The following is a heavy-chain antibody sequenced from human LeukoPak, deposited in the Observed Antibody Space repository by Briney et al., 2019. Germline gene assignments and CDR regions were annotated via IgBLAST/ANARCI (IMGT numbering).Heavy chain of an antibody. Sequence: ASVKVFCKTSGYTFTAYHIHWVRQAPGEGLEWMGWINPNNGGTNYAQKFQGRVTLTRDTSISTAYMELSRLRSDDTAVYYCAPGERIAAAAPLYYFDYWGQGTLVTVSS. D-gene: IGHD6-13*01. CDR3: APGERIAAAAPLYYFDY. CDR1: GYTFTAYH. J-gene: IGHJ4*02. CDR2: INPNNGGT. V-gene: IGHV1-2*02.